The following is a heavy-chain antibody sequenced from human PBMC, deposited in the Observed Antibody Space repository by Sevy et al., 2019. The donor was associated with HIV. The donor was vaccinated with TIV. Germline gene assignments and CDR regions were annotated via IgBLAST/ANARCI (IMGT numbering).Heavy chain of an antibody. D-gene: IGHD1-20*01. CDR3: AKPQGIYPHGAYYFDY. V-gene: IGHV3-33*06. Sequence: GGSLRLSCAASGFTFSSYGMHWVRQAPGKGLEWVAVIWYDGSNKYYADSVKGRFTISRDNSKNTLYLQMNSLRAEDTAVYYCAKPQGIYPHGAYYFDYWGQGTLVTVSS. CDR2: IWYDGSNK. J-gene: IGHJ4*02. CDR1: GFTFSSYG.